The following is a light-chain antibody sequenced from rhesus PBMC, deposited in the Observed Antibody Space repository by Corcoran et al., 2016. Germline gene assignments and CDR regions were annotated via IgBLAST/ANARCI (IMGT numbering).Light chain of an antibody. V-gene: IGKV1-28*03. CDR3: LQHNSYPFT. CDR2: AAS. J-gene: IGKJ3*01. CDR1: QGISSY. Sequence: DIQMTQSPSSLSASVGDTVTITCRASQGISSYLNWFQQKPGKAPNLLIYAASSLESGVPSRFRCSGSGTDVTLTISSLQPEDFAVYYCLQHNSYPFTFGPGTKLDIK.